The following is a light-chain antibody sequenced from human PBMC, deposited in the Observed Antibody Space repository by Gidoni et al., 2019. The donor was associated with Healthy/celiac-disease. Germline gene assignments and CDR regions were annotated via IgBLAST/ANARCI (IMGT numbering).Light chain of an antibody. CDR3: LQYDSWPRT. Sequence: IVMTQSPATLSVSPGDAATLSCKASQDIRTHLAWYQQRPGQAPRFLIYAGSARATGTPARFSGSGYTKEFTLTISSLQSEDFGVYYCLQYDSWPRTFGPGTKVEVK. CDR2: AGS. CDR1: QDIRTH. J-gene: IGKJ1*01. V-gene: IGKV3-15*01.